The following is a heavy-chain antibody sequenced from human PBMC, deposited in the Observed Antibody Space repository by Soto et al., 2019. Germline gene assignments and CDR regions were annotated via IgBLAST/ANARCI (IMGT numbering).Heavy chain of an antibody. J-gene: IGHJ5*02. V-gene: IGHV1-2*02. CDR3: AREEGFRITMDRGRWFDP. Sequence: QIQLVQSGAEVKKPGASVKVSCRASGYTFTGYYLHWVRPAPGQGLAWMGWVNPISGDTNYAQKFQDRVIMTRDRSITPVHMELSRLRSADTAVYYCAREEGFRITMDRGRWFDPWGQGTLVTVAS. CDR2: VNPISGDT. CDR1: GYTFTGYY. D-gene: IGHD3-10*01.